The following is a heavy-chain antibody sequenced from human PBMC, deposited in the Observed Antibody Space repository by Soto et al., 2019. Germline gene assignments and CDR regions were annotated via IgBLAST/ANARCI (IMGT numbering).Heavy chain of an antibody. V-gene: IGHV1-69*02. J-gene: IGHJ6*03. CDR3: ARSAVTGEMHYCFYYYMDV. Sequence: SVKVSCKASGDTFSNHTISWVRQAPGQGLEWMGRIIPILGVANYAQKFQGRVTITADKSTSTVYMELSSLRSADTAVYYCARSAVTGEMHYCFYYYMDVWGKGTTVTVSS. CDR2: IIPILGVA. CDR1: GDTFSNHT. D-gene: IGHD4-17*01.